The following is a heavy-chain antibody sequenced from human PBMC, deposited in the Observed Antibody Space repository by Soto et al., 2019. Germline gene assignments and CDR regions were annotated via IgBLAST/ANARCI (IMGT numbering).Heavy chain of an antibody. CDR2: ISGNAGST. V-gene: IGHV3-23*01. CDR3: AKDPITGTTGRWFDP. J-gene: IGHJ5*02. Sequence: PGGSLRLSCAASGFTFSSFAMTWVRQAPGKGLEWVSGISGNAGSTYYADSVKGRFTISRDNSKNTLYLQMNSLRAEDTAVYYCAKDPITGTTGRWFDPWGQGTLVPVSS. D-gene: IGHD1-7*01. CDR1: GFTFSSFA.